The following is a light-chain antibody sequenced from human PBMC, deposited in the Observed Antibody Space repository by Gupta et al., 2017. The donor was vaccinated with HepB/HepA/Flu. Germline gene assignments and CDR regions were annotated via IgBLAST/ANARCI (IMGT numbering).Light chain of an antibody. CDR2: EVI. CDR3: CSYAGSTTLV. CDR1: SSDVGNYNL. V-gene: IGLV2-23*02. Sequence: QPALTPPAPVSGSPGPSFPISCTGTSSDVGNYNLVSWYQQHPGKAPKLMIYEVIKRPSGVSNRFSGSKSGNTASLTISGLQAEDEADYYCCSYAGSTTLVFGGGTKLTVL. J-gene: IGLJ2*01.